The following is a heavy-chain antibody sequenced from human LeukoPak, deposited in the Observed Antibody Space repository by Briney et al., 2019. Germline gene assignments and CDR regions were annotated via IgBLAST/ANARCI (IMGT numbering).Heavy chain of an antibody. CDR1: GYSFTSYW. D-gene: IGHD6-19*01. J-gene: IGHJ5*02. V-gene: IGHV5-51*01. Sequence: GESLKISCKGSGYSFTSYWIGWVRQMSVKGLEWMGIIYPGDSDTRYSPSFQGQVTISVDKSISTAYLQWSSLKASDTAMYYCARHGSQWLENWFDPWGQGTLVTVSS. CDR2: IYPGDSDT. CDR3: ARHGSQWLENWFDP.